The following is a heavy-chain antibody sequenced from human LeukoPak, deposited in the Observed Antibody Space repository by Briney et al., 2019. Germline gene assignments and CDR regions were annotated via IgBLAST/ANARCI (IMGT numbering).Heavy chain of an antibody. CDR2: ISGSGGST. V-gene: IGHV3-23*01. Sequence: GGSLRLSCAASGFTFSSYAMSWVRRAPGKGLAWLSAISGSGGSTYYADSVKGRFTISRDNSKNTLYLQMNSLRAEDTAVYYCAKDAAKYYDSSGYYGTLFDYWGQGTLVTVSS. CDR3: AKDAAKYYDSSGYYGTLFDY. CDR1: GFTFSSYA. J-gene: IGHJ4*02. D-gene: IGHD3-22*01.